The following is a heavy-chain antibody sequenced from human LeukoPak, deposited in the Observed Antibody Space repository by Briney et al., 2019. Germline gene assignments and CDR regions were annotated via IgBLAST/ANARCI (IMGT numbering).Heavy chain of an antibody. Sequence: GGSLRLSCAASGFTFSSYWMTWVRQAPGKGLEWVSVIYGGGSTYYADSVKGRFTISRDNSKNTLYLQMNSLRAEDTAVYYCAREYCSGGSCYSEAFDIWGQGTMVTVSS. CDR1: GFTFSSYW. CDR3: AREYCSGGSCYSEAFDI. J-gene: IGHJ3*02. CDR2: IYGGGST. V-gene: IGHV3-53*01. D-gene: IGHD2-15*01.